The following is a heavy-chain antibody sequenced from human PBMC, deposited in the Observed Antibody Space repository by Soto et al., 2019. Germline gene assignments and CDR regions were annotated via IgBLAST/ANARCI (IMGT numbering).Heavy chain of an antibody. CDR1: GGFLSESY. CDR3: VRIRYQLPSSVLWPDP. D-gene: IGHD3-16*01. Sequence: SETLSLTCAVYGGFLSESYWTWIRQPPGKGLEWIGEINHVGGTNYNPSLKSRVTMSVDTSQNQFSLRLISVTAADTAMYFCVRIRYQLPSSVLWPDPWGQGTPVTVSS. CDR2: INHVGGT. V-gene: IGHV4-34*01. J-gene: IGHJ5*02.